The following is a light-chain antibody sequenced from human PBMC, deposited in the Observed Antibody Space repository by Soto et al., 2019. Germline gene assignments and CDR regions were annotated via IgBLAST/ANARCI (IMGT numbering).Light chain of an antibody. J-gene: IGLJ2*01. CDR3: CSYAGSYTVI. Sequence: QSALTQPRSVSGSPGHSVTISCTGTSSDVGNYNYVSWYQQHPGKAPQLMIYDVSKRPSGVPDRFSGSKSGNTASLTISGLQAEDEADYYCCSYAGSYTVIFGGGTKLTVL. CDR2: DVS. CDR1: SSDVGNYNY. V-gene: IGLV2-11*01.